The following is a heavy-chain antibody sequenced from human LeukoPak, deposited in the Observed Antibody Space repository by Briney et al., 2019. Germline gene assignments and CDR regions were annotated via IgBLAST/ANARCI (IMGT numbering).Heavy chain of an antibody. CDR1: AFTFSSYW. D-gene: IGHD3-10*01. V-gene: IGHV3-7*01. CDR3: ARDFKDRGF. Sequence: SLRLSCAAAAFTFSSYWMSWVRQAPGKGLEWVANIKQDGCEKYYVDSVKGRFTISRDNAKNSLYLQMDGLTADDTAVYYCARDFKDRGFWGQGNLVTVSS. J-gene: IGHJ4*02. CDR2: IKQDGCEK.